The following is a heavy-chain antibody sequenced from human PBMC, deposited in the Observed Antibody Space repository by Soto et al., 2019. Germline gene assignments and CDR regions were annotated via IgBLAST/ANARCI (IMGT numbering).Heavy chain of an antibody. Sequence: SETLSLTCTVTGGSISGFYWGWIRQPPGKGLEWIGNIYYSGSANYDPSLRSRVTISLNTSKNQFSLNLNSVTAADTAIYYCARWTYCGGDCYWLDFWGQGTLVTVS. J-gene: IGHJ4*02. CDR2: IYYSGSA. V-gene: IGHV4-59*01. D-gene: IGHD2-21*02. CDR1: GGSISGFY. CDR3: ARWTYCGGDCYWLDF.